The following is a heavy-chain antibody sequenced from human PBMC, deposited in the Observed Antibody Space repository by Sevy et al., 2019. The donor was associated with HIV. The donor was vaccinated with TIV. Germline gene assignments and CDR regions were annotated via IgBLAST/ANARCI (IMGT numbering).Heavy chain of an antibody. V-gene: IGHV3-9*03. CDR1: GFTFNDYA. D-gene: IGHD2-2*01. CDR2: VSWNSGAR. CDR3: GREQGQCVVERCYGGSVNAFDV. J-gene: IGHJ3*01. Sequence: GGSLRLSCAASGFTFNDYAMHWVRQVPGKGLEWVSGVSWNSGARGNADSVKGRFTISRDNVKNFLYLKMNSLRVEDMALYYCGREQGQCVVERCYGGSVNAFDVWGQGTMVTVSS.